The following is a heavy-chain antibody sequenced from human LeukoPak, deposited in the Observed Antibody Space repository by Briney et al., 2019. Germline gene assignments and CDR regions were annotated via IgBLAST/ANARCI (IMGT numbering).Heavy chain of an antibody. CDR1: GGSISSGSYY. V-gene: IGHV4-61*02. D-gene: IGHD6-19*01. CDR2: IYTSGST. J-gene: IGHJ5*02. Sequence: SSETLSLTCTVSGGSISSGSYYWSWIRQPAGKGLEWIGRIYTSGSTNYNPSLKSRVTISVDTSKNQFSLKLSSVTAADTAVYYCARAPHIGSGWYVWFDPWGQGTLVTVSS. CDR3: ARAPHIGSGWYVWFDP.